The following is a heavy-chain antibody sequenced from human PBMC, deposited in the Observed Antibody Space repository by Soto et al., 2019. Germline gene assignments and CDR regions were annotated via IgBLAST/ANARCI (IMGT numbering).Heavy chain of an antibody. V-gene: IGHV1-69*02. CDR3: AGQWLAGDWYFDL. CDR2: IIPILGIA. Sequence: SVKVSCKASGGTFSSYTISWVRQAPGQGLEWMGRIIPILGIANYAQKFRGRVTITADKSTSTAYMELSSLRSEDTAVYYCAGQWLAGDWYFDLWGRGTLVTVSS. CDR1: GGTFSSYT. J-gene: IGHJ2*01. D-gene: IGHD6-19*01.